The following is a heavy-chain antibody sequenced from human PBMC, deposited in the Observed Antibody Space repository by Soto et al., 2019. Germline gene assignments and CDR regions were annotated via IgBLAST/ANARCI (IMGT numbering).Heavy chain of an antibody. CDR3: ARPRYDILTGPYQDHDAFDI. CDR1: GGSISSSSYY. CDR2: IYYSGST. V-gene: IGHV4-39*01. D-gene: IGHD3-9*01. J-gene: IGHJ3*02. Sequence: QLQLQESGPGLVKPSETLSLTCTVSGGSISSSSYYWGWIRQPPGKGLEWIGSIYYSGSTYYNPSLKSRVTISVDTSKNQFSLKLSSVTAAETAVYYCARPRYDILTGPYQDHDAFDIWGQGTMVTVSS.